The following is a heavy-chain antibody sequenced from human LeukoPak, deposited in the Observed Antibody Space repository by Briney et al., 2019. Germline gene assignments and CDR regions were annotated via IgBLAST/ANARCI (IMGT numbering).Heavy chain of an antibody. V-gene: IGHV3-53*01. CDR2: LYSDGST. D-gene: IGHD6-13*01. CDR1: GFTFSSNY. J-gene: IGHJ3*02. CDR3: ASRIAAADAFDI. Sequence: GGSLRLSCSASGFTFSSNYMSWVRQAPGKGLEWVSVLYSDGSTYYADSVKGRFTISRDNSKNTLYLQMNSLRAEDTAVYYCASRIAAADAFDIWGQGTMVTVSS.